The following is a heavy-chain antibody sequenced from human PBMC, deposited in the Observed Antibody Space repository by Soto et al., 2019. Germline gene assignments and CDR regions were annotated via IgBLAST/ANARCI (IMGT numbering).Heavy chain of an antibody. CDR2: ISYDGSNK. J-gene: IGHJ4*02. CDR3: AGDYYGSGEHYYDSSSFDY. Sequence: PGGSLRLSCAASGFTFSSYALHWVRQAPGKGLEWVAVISYDGSNKYYADSVKGRFTISRDNSKNTLYLQMNSLRAEDTAVYYCAGDYYGSGEHYYDSSSFDYWGQGTLVTVSS. D-gene: IGHD3-10*01. CDR1: GFTFSSYA. V-gene: IGHV3-30-3*02.